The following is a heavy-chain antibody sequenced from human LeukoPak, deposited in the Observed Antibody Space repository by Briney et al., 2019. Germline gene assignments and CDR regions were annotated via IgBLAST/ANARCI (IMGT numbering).Heavy chain of an antibody. Sequence: ASVKVSCKASGYTFTSYGISWVRQAPGQGLEWMGWISAYNGSTNYAQKLQGRVTMTTDTSTSTAYMELRSLRSDDTAVYYCASVRYSYGSAGGTFDYWGQGTLATVSS. D-gene: IGHD5-18*01. CDR3: ASVRYSYGSAGGTFDY. J-gene: IGHJ4*02. CDR2: ISAYNGST. CDR1: GYTFTSYG. V-gene: IGHV1-18*01.